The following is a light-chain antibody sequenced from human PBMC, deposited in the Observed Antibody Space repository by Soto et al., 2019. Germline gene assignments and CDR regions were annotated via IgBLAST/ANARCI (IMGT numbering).Light chain of an antibody. Sequence: EIVLTQSPGTLSLSPGERATLSYRASQSVSSSYLAWYQQKPGQAPRLLLYGASSRATGIPDRFSGSGSGTDFTLTISRLEPEDFAVYYCQQYGSSPRTFGQGTKVEIK. CDR3: QQYGSSPRT. J-gene: IGKJ1*01. CDR1: QSVSSSY. CDR2: GAS. V-gene: IGKV3-20*01.